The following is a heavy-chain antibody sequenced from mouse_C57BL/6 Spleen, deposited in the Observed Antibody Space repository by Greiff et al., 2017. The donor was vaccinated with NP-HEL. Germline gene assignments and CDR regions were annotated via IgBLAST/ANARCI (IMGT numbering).Heavy chain of an antibody. V-gene: IGHV5-9-1*02. J-gene: IGHJ4*01. CDR2: ISSGGDYI. CDR3: TRVGQEDYYAMDY. Sequence: EVKLMESGEGLVKPGGSLKLSCAASGFTFSSYAMSWVRQTPEKRLEWVAYISSGGDYIYYADTVKGRFTISRDNARNTLYLQMSSLKSEDTAMYYCTRVGQEDYYAMDYWGQGTSVTVSS. D-gene: IGHD3-3*01. CDR1: GFTFSSYA.